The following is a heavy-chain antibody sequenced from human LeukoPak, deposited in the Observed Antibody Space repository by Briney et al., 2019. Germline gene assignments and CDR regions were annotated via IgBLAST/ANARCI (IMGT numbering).Heavy chain of an antibody. J-gene: IGHJ3*02. CDR3: ARDMTGYTAIAFDI. V-gene: IGHV4-31*03. D-gene: IGHD5-18*01. Sequence: SETLSLTCTVSGGSISSGGYYWSWIRQHPGKGLEWIGYIYYSGSTYYNPSLKSRVTISVGTSKNQFSLKLSSVTAADTAVYYCARDMTGYTAIAFDIWGQGTMVTVSS. CDR1: GGSISSGGYY. CDR2: IYYSGST.